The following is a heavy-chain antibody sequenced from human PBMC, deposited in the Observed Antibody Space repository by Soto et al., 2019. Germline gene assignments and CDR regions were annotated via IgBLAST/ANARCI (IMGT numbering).Heavy chain of an antibody. V-gene: IGHV1-2*04. CDR2: INPNSGGT. CDR3: ARGYDFWSGYYTAPIVNYYYGMDV. D-gene: IGHD3-3*01. J-gene: IGHJ6*04. CDR1: GYTFTGYY. Sequence: ASVKVSCKASGYTFTGYYMHWVRQAPGQGLEWMGWINPNSGGTNYAQKFQGWVTMTRDTSISTAYMELSRLRSDDTAVYYCARGYDFWSGYYTAPIVNYYYGMDVWGKGTTVTVSS.